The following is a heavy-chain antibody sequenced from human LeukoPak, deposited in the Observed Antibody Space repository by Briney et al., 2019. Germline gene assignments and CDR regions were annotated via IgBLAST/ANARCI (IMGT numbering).Heavy chain of an antibody. CDR3: AGDRATSYFDY. D-gene: IGHD1-26*01. V-gene: IGHV3-9*01. CDR2: ISWNSGDI. J-gene: IGHJ4*02. Sequence: GRSLRLSCAASGFSFGGYALHWVRQAPGKGLEWVASISWNSGDIVHADSVKGRFTISRDNSKNTLYLQMNSLRAEDTAVYYCAGDRATSYFDYWGQGALVTISS. CDR1: GFSFGGYA.